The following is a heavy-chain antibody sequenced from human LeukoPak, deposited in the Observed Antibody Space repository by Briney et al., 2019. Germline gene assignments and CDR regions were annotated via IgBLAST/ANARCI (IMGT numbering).Heavy chain of an antibody. CDR1: EYTFTSYY. Sequence: ASVKVSCKASEYTFTSYYMHWVRQAPGQGLEWMGIINPSGGSTSYAQKFQGRVTMTRDMSTSTVYMELSSLRSEDTAVYYCARAGGIVVVPAEAEFDPWGQGTLVTVSS. CDR3: ARAGGIVVVPAEAEFDP. V-gene: IGHV1-46*01. D-gene: IGHD2-2*01. J-gene: IGHJ5*02. CDR2: INPSGGST.